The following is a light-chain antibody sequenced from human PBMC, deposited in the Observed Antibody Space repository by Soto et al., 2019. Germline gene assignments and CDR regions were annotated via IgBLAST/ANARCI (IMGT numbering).Light chain of an antibody. CDR1: SSNIGAGYD. CDR3: QSYDSSLNVV. V-gene: IGLV1-40*01. J-gene: IGLJ2*01. CDR2: GNS. Sequence: QSVLTQPPSVSGAPGQRVTISCTGSSSNIGAGYDVHWYQQLPGTAPKLLIYGNSNRPSGVPDRFSGSKSGTSASLAITGLQAVDEADYYCQSYDSSLNVVFGGGTQLTVL.